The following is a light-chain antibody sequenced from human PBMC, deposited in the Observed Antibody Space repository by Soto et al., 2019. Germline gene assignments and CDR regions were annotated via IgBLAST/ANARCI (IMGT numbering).Light chain of an antibody. CDR3: MQSIEFPYT. CDR1: QSLLHPDGETY. J-gene: IGKJ2*01. Sequence: DVVMTQTPLSLSVAPGQPASISCRSTQSLLHPDGETYLYWYLQRPGQPPQRLTSESVNRFSGVSDRVSGSGSGTYFTLKISRVEAVDVGVYYCMQSIEFPYTFGQGTKLEI. V-gene: IGKV2D-29*01. CDR2: ESV.